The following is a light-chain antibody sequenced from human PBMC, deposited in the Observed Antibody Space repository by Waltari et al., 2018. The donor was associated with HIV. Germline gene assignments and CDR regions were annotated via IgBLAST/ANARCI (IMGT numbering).Light chain of an antibody. J-gene: IGLJ3*02. CDR2: YNS. Sequence: SYVLTQPPSVSVAPGAAATIPSGAWNIGVTSVHWYKQQPGQAPVLVTSYNSDRPSGITDRISGSNSGHTATLTITSVEAGDEATYYCQVWDSSNEHVVFGGGTELTVL. V-gene: IGLV3-21*04. CDR3: QVWDSSNEHVV. CDR1: NIGVTS.